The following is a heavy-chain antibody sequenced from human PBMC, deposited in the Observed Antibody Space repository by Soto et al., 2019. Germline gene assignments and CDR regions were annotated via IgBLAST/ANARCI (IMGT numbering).Heavy chain of an antibody. D-gene: IGHD2-2*01. J-gene: IGHJ6*02. CDR2: IYYSGDT. CDR3: ARFPSRAHYFAMDV. CDR1: GGSINSGGYY. Sequence: TLSLTCTVSGGSINSGGYYWTWIRQHPGRGLESIGYIYYSGDTYYNPSLKSRLSISLDTSKNQFSLKLTSVTAADTAIYYCARFPSRAHYFAMDVWGHGTAVTVSS. V-gene: IGHV4-31*03.